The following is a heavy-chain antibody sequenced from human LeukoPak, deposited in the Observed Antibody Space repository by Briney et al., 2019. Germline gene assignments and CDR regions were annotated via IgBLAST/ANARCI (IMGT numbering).Heavy chain of an antibody. CDR3: ARGGFCTGTSCSPSAPAPYYYYGMDV. CDR2: ISGSRGSP. D-gene: IGHD2-2*01. CDR1: GFTSSSYA. V-gene: IGHV3-23*01. Sequence: GGSLRLSCAPSGFTSSSYAMSWVRPAPGKGLEWVSAISGSRGSPYYADSVKGRFTISRDNAKNSLYLQMNSLRAEDTAVYYCARGGFCTGTSCSPSAPAPYYYYGMDVWGQGTTVTVSS. J-gene: IGHJ6*02.